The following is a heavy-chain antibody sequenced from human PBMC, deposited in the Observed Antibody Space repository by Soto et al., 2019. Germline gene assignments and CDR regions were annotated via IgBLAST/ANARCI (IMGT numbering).Heavy chain of an antibody. D-gene: IGHD1-26*01. CDR1: GYTFTSYY. Sequence: ASVKVSCKASGYTFTSYYMHWVRQAPGQGLEWMGIINPSGGSTSYAQKFQGRVTMTRDTSTSTVYMELSSLRSEDTAVYYCARGGRGMYSGSSLSYFDYWGQGTLVTVSS. V-gene: IGHV1-46*01. CDR3: ARGGRGMYSGSSLSYFDY. CDR2: INPSGGST. J-gene: IGHJ4*02.